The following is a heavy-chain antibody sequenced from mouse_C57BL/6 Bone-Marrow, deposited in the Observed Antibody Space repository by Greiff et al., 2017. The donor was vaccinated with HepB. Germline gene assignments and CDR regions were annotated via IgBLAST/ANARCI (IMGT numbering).Heavy chain of an antibody. CDR2: IDPSDSET. CDR3: ARSHYYGSSSSYWYFDV. CDR1: GYTFTSYW. V-gene: IGHV1-52*01. D-gene: IGHD1-1*01. J-gene: IGHJ1*03. Sequence: QVQLQQPGAELVRPGSSVKLSCKASGYTFTSYWMHWVKQRPIQGLEWIGNIDPSDSETHYNQKFKDKATLTVEKSSSTAYMQLSSLTSEDSAVYYCARSHYYGSSSSYWYFDVWGTGTTVTVSS.